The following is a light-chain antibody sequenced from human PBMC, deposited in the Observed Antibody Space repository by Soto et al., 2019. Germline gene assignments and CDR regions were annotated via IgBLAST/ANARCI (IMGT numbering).Light chain of an antibody. CDR2: EVI. J-gene: IGLJ3*02. Sequence: QSALTQPASVSGSPGQSITISCTGSSSDVGGYDYVSWSQQHPGRAPKLLIYEVITRPSGVSTRFSGSKSANTASLSISGLQPEDEADFYCSSFTSSRTWVFGGGTKLTVL. V-gene: IGLV2-14*01. CDR3: SSFTSSRTWV. CDR1: SSDVGGYDY.